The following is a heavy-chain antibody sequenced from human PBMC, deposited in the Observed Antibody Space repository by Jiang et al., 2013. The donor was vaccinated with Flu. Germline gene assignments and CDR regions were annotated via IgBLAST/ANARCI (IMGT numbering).Heavy chain of an antibody. V-gene: IGHV1-3*01. CDR3: ARVRAPGWRALGAFDI. Sequence: KASGYTFTSYAMHWVRQAPDKGLSGWDGSTLAMVTQNIHRSSRAESPLPGDTSISTAYMELSRLRSDDTAVYYCARVRAPGWRALGAFDIWGQGTMVTVSS. D-gene: IGHD1-26*01. J-gene: IGHJ3*02. CDR2: STLAMVT. CDR1: GYTFTSYA.